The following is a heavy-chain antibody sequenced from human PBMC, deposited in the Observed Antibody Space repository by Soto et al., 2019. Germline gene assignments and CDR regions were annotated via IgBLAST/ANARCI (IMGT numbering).Heavy chain of an antibody. V-gene: IGHV1-2*04. CDR3: ARDGNDSSGGMDV. CDR2: INPNSGGT. D-gene: IGHD3-22*01. Sequence: SGQVCFEASWSTFSCDYMHWVRRDPGQGLEWMGWINPNSGGTNYAQKFQGWVTMTRDTSISTAYMELSRLRSDDTAVYSCARDGNDSSGGMDVWGQGTTVNVSS. CDR1: WSTFSCDY. J-gene: IGHJ6*02.